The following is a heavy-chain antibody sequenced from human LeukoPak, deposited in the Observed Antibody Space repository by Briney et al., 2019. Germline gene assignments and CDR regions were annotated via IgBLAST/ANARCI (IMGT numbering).Heavy chain of an antibody. D-gene: IGHD2-2*01. V-gene: IGHV4-59*01. J-gene: IGHJ5*02. CDR2: IYYSGST. Sequence: PSETLSLTCTVSVGSISSYYWSWIRQPPGKGLEWIGYIYYSGSTNYNPSLKSRVTISVDTSKNQFSLKLSSVTAADTAVYYCASHYCSSTSCPNNWFDPWGQGTLVTVSS. CDR3: ASHYCSSTSCPNNWFDP. CDR1: VGSISSYY.